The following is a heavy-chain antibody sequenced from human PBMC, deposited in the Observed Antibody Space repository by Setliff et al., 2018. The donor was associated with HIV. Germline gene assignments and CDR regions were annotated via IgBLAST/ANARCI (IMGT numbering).Heavy chain of an antibody. Sequence: TGGSLRLSCAASGFTFSSYSMNWVRQAPGKGLEWVSYISSSSSTIYYADSVKGRFTISRDNAKNSLYLQMNSLRAEDTAVYYCARESTMVRGVSDYWGQGTLVTVSS. CDR2: ISSSSSTI. CDR1: GFTFSSYS. CDR3: ARESTMVRGVSDY. J-gene: IGHJ4*02. D-gene: IGHD3-10*01. V-gene: IGHV3-48*04.